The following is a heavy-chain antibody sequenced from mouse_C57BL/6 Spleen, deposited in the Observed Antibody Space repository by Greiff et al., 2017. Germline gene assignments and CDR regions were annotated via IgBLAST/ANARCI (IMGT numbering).Heavy chain of an antibody. D-gene: IGHD4-1*01. CDR2: IYPGGGYT. CDR3: ARCRTGTPFDY. CDR1: GYTFTNYW. J-gene: IGHJ2*01. V-gene: IGHV1-63*01. Sequence: QVQLQQSGAELVRPGTSVKMSCKASGYTFTNYWIGWAKQRPGHGLEWIGDIYPGGGYTNYNEKFKGKATVTADKSSSTAYMQVSSLTSEDSAIYYCARCRTGTPFDYWGQGTTLTVSS.